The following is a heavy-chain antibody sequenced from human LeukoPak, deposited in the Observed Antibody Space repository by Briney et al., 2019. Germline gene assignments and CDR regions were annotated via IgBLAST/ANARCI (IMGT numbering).Heavy chain of an antibody. J-gene: IGHJ3*02. D-gene: IGHD3-22*01. CDR1: GFTFSSYA. CDR2: ISGSGGST. CDR3: AKDDYDSSGYYYGTDAFDI. V-gene: IGHV3-23*01. Sequence: PGGSLRLSCAASGFTFSSYAMSWVRQAPGKGLEWVSAISGSGGSTYYADSVKGRFTISRDNSKNTLYLQMNSLRAEDTAVYYCAKDDYDSSGYYYGTDAFDIWGQGTMVTVSS.